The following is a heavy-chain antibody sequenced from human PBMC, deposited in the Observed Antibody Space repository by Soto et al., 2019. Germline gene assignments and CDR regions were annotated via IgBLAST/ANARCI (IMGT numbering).Heavy chain of an antibody. CDR2: ISKDGNDQ. CDR1: GFTFSTYA. CDR3: AKDRWEFTRYFDS. V-gene: IGHV3-30*18. Sequence: QEQLVESGGGVVQPGTSLRLSCAASGFTFSTYAMHWVRQAPGKGLEWVAMISKDGNDQYYADSVKGRFTVSRDNSKNTVSLQMHSLRPEDTAFYYCAKDRWEFTRYFDSWGQGTLVTVSS. J-gene: IGHJ4*02. D-gene: IGHD1-26*01.